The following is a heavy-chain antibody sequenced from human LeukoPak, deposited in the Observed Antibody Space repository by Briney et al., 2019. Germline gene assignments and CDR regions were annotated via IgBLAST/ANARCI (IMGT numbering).Heavy chain of an antibody. D-gene: IGHD2-15*01. CDR3: ARELGYCSGGSCYSDWFDP. Sequence: GGSRRLSCAASGFTFSSYWMSWVRQAPGKGLEWVANIKQDGSEKYYVDSVKGRFTISRDNAKNSLYLQMNSLRAEDTAVYYCARELGYCSGGSCYSDWFDPWGQGTLVTVSS. CDR1: GFTFSSYW. CDR2: IKQDGSEK. J-gene: IGHJ5*02. V-gene: IGHV3-7*01.